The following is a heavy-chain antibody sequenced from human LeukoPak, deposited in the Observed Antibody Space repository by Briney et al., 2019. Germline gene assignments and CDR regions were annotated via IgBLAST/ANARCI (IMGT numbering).Heavy chain of an antibody. CDR3: ARDYVTTATLNDAFDI. J-gene: IGHJ3*02. D-gene: IGHD4-17*01. Sequence: ASVKVSCKASGYTFTGYYMHWVRQAPGQGLEWMGRINPNSGGTNYAQKFQGRVTMTRDTSISTAYMELSRLRSDDTAVYYCARDYVTTATLNDAFDIWGQGTMVTVSS. V-gene: IGHV1-2*06. CDR2: INPNSGGT. CDR1: GYTFTGYY.